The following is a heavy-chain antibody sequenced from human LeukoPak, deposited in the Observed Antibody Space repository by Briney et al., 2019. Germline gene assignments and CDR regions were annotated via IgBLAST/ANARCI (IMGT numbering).Heavy chain of an antibody. Sequence: SETLSLTCTVSGGSISSYYWSWIRQPPGKGLEWIGYTYYSGSTNYNPSLKSRVTISVDMSKNQFSLKLSSVTAADTAVYYCARRHCSGGSCYSSFDYWGQGTLVTVSS. D-gene: IGHD2-15*01. CDR2: TYYSGST. CDR3: ARRHCSGGSCYSSFDY. J-gene: IGHJ4*02. CDR1: GGSISSYY. V-gene: IGHV4-59*08.